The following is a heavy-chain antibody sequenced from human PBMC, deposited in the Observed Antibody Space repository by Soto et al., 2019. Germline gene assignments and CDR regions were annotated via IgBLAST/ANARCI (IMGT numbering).Heavy chain of an antibody. CDR2: IYYSGST. D-gene: IGHD1-7*01. Sequence: WETLSLTCTVSGGSVSSGSYYWSWIRQPPGKGLEWIGYIYYSGSTNYNPSLKSRVTISVDTSKNQFSLKLSSVTAADTAVYYCARELELRSGWFDPWGQGTLVTVSS. CDR1: GGSVSSGSYY. V-gene: IGHV4-61*01. J-gene: IGHJ5*02. CDR3: ARELELRSGWFDP.